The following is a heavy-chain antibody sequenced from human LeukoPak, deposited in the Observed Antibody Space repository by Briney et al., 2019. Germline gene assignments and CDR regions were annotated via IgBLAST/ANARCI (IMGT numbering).Heavy chain of an antibody. CDR3: ARDYYGSGSYYNY. J-gene: IGHJ4*02. D-gene: IGHD3-10*01. V-gene: IGHV1-2*02. CDR2: INPNSGGT. Sequence: SVKVSCKASGYTFTGYYMHWVRQAPGQGLEWMGWINPNSGGTNYAQKFQGRVTMTRDTSISTAYMELSRLRSDDTAVYYCARDYYGSGSYYNYWGQGTLVTVSS. CDR1: GYTFTGYY.